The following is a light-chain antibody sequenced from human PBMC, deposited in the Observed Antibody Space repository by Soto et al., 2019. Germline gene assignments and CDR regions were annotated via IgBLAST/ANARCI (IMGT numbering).Light chain of an antibody. J-gene: IGKJ4*01. Sequence: EVVLAQSPATLSLSPGDRATLSCRANESVSTYLAWYQQKPGQSPRLLIYDTSKRATGIPARFSGSGSGTDFTLTIVSLESEGFVFYYCQQRSSWHLTFGGGTKVDIK. V-gene: IGKV3-11*01. CDR1: ESVSTY. CDR2: DTS. CDR3: QQRSSWHLT.